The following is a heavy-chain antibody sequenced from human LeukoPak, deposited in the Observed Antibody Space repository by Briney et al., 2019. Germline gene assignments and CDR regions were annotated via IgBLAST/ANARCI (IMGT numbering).Heavy chain of an antibody. D-gene: IGHD2-21*02. CDR1: GFTFSSYA. Sequence: GSLRLSCAASGFTFSSYAMSWVRQAPGKGLEWIGEINHSGSTNYNPSLKSRVTISVDTSKNQFSLKLSSVTAADTAVYYCARYSVCGGDCYGGNWFDPWGQGTLVTVSS. J-gene: IGHJ5*02. CDR2: INHSGST. V-gene: IGHV4-34*01. CDR3: ARYSVCGGDCYGGNWFDP.